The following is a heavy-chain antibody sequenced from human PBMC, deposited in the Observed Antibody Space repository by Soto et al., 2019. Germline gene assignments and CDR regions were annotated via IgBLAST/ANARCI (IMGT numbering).Heavy chain of an antibody. J-gene: IGHJ4*02. V-gene: IGHV3-23*01. CDR3: AKDWEYGMGADY. CDR1: GLTFSSYA. Sequence: PGGSLRLSCAASGLTFSSYAMSWVRQAPGKGLEWVSAISGSGGSTYYADSVKGRFTISRDNSKNTLYLQMNSLRAEDTAVYYCAKDWEYGMGADYWGQGTLVTVSS. D-gene: IGHD1-26*01. CDR2: ISGSGGST.